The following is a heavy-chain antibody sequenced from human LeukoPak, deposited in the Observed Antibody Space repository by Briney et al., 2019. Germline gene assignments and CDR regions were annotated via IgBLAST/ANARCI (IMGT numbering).Heavy chain of an antibody. V-gene: IGHV3-9*01. CDR1: GFTFDDYA. CDR3: AKGNIAAGNNWFDP. Sequence: GGSLRLSCAASGFTFDDYAMHWVRQAPGKGLEWVSGISWNSGSIGYADSVKGRFTISRDNAKNFLYLQMNSLRAEDTALYYCAKGNIAAGNNWFDPWGQGTLVTVSS. CDR2: ISWNSGSI. J-gene: IGHJ5*02. D-gene: IGHD6-13*01.